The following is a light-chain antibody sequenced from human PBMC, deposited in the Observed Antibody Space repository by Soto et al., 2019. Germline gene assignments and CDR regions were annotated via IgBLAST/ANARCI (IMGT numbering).Light chain of an antibody. CDR1: QSVSSY. V-gene: IGKV3-11*01. J-gene: IGKJ4*01. Sequence: EIVLTHSPATLSLSPGERATLSCRASQSVSSYLAWYQQKPGQAPRLLIYDASNRATGIPARFSGSGSGTDFTLTSSSLEPEDFAFYYCQQRSNSPPFGGGTKVEIK. CDR3: QQRSNSPP. CDR2: DAS.